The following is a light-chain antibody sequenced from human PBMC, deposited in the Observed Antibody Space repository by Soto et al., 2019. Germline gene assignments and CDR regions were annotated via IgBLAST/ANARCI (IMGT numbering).Light chain of an antibody. J-gene: IGLJ2*01. CDR1: SSDVGSYNR. CDR2: EVS. Sequence: QSVLTQPPSVSGSPGKSVTISCTGTSSDVGSYNRVSWYQQPPGTAPKLMIYEVSNRPSGVPDRFSGSKSGNTASLTISGLQAEDEADYYCSSYTSSSTFHVVFGGGTKLTVL. V-gene: IGLV2-18*02. CDR3: SSYTSSSTFHVV.